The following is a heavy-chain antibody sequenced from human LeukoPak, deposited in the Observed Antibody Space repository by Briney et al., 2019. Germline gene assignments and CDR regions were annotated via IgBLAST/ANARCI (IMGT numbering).Heavy chain of an antibody. Sequence: GGSLRLSCAVSGFTFSNHGMSWVRQDPGKGLERVSTISSDGGRTYYADSVKGRFTISRDNSKNMVYLQMDSLRAEDTATYFCAKLNSYGDYWGQGTLVTISS. CDR3: AKLNSYGDY. V-gene: IGHV3-23*01. CDR1: GFTFSNHG. CDR2: ISSDGGRT. J-gene: IGHJ4*02. D-gene: IGHD5-18*01.